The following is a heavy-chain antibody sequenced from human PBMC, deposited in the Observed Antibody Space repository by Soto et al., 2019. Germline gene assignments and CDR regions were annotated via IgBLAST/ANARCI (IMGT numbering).Heavy chain of an antibody. V-gene: IGHV4-4*09. CDR2: IFHTGST. D-gene: IGHD2-8*02. J-gene: IGHJ5*02. CDR1: RVSISDYL. Sequence: SETLSLTCTVSRVSISDYLWSWIRQAPGKGLEWIGYIFHTGSTNYNPSLKGRVTISLDTSKKQFSLKLNSVTAADTAVYYCATQRLCTGGHCWNWFDPWGQGTLVTVSS. CDR3: ATQRLCTGGHCWNWFDP.